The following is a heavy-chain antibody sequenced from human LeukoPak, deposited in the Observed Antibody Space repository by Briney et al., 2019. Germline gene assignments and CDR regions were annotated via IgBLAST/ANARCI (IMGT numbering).Heavy chain of an antibody. CDR1: GFTFSSYS. D-gene: IGHD1-26*01. CDR2: ISSSSSTI. J-gene: IGHJ3*02. V-gene: IGHV3-48*02. CDR3: ARDRGSYYRLGAFDI. Sequence: GGSLRLSCAASGFTFSSYSMNWVRQAPGKGLEWVSYISSSSSTIYYADSVRGRFTISRDNAKNSLYLQMNSLRDEDTAVYYGARDRGSYYRLGAFDIWGQGTMVTVSS.